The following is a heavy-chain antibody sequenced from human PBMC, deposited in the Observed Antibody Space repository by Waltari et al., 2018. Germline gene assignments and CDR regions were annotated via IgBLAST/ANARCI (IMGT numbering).Heavy chain of an antibody. Sequence: QVQLVESGGGVVQPGRSLRLSCAASGFTFSSYAMHWVRQAPGKGLEWVAVISYDGSNKYYADSVKVRFTISRDNSKNTLYLQMNSLRAEDTAVYYCAREEGMPGTHAFDIWGQGTMVTVSS. CDR1: GFTFSSYA. CDR2: ISYDGSNK. D-gene: IGHD1-1*01. CDR3: AREEGMPGTHAFDI. J-gene: IGHJ3*02. V-gene: IGHV3-30-3*01.